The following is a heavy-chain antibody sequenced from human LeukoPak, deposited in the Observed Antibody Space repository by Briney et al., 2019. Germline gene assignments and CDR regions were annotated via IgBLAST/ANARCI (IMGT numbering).Heavy chain of an antibody. V-gene: IGHV3-48*03. CDR2: ISNSDNTR. D-gene: IGHD3-9*01. Sequence: GGSLRLSCAASGFTFSTYQMNWVRQAPGQGLEWVSYISNSDNTRYYTDSVKGRFTISRDNAKNSLYLQMNNLRAEDTGVYYCARATGYLSYFDLWGRGTLVTVSS. CDR3: ARATGYLSYFDL. CDR1: GFTFSTYQ. J-gene: IGHJ2*01.